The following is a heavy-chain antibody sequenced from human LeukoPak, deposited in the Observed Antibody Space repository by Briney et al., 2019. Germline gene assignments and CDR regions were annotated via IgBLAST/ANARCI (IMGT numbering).Heavy chain of an antibody. J-gene: IGHJ5*02. D-gene: IGHD3-3*01. CDR2: LTGNSNNP. CDR1: GFTFSNYA. Sequence: GESLKISCRASGFTFSNYAMNWVRQTPGTGLQWVSSLTGNSNNPNYADSVKGRFTISRDNSKNTLYLQMNSLRAEDTALYSCAKCAKTPEGGSGWCNWFDTWGQGTLVIVSS. V-gene: IGHV3-23*01. CDR3: AKCAKTPEGGSGWCNWFDT.